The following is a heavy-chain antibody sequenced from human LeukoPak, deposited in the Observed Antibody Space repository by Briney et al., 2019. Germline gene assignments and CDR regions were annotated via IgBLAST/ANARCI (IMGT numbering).Heavy chain of an antibody. D-gene: IGHD6-13*01. CDR3: ARGETRYSSSSCETWGEYYFDY. J-gene: IGHJ4*02. CDR2: IYYSGST. V-gene: IGHV4-31*03. CDR1: GGSISSGGYY. Sequence: SETLSLTCTVSGGSISSGGYYWSWIRQHPGKGLEWIGYIYYSGSTYYNPSLKSRVTISVDTSKNQFSLKLSSVTAADTAVYYCARGETRYSSSSCETWGEYYFDYWGQGTLVTVSS.